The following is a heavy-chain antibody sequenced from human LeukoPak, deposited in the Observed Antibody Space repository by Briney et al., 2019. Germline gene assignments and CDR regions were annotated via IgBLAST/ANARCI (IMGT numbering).Heavy chain of an antibody. Sequence: SVNVSSTASGFTFTISAMQWVRQARGQRLAWIGWIVVGSGNTNYAQKFQERVTITRDMSTSTAYMELSSLRSEDTAVYYCAAGVRGYSSSWYIFDYGMDVWGQGTTVTVSS. CDR3: AAGVRGYSSSWYIFDYGMDV. D-gene: IGHD6-13*01. J-gene: IGHJ6*02. V-gene: IGHV1-58*02. CDR2: IVVGSGNT. CDR1: GFTFTISA.